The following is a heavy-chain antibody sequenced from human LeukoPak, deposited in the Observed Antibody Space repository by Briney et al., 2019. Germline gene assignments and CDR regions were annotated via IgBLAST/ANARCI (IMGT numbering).Heavy chain of an antibody. CDR3: ARVRSVPGIYYYGMDV. CDR1: GGSFSGYY. Sequence: KPSETLSLTCAVYGGSFSGYYWSWIRQPPGKGLEWIGEINHSGSTNYNPSLKSRVTISVDTSKNQFSLKLSSVTAADTAVYYCARVRSVPGIYYYGMDVWGQGTTVTVSS. J-gene: IGHJ6*02. D-gene: IGHD1-1*01. CDR2: INHSGST. V-gene: IGHV4-34*01.